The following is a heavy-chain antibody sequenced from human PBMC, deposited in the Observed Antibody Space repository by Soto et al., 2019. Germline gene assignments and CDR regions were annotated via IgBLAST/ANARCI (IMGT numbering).Heavy chain of an antibody. CDR3: ARDSVPAAIRLLDYYYYGMDV. CDR1: GFTFSSYA. CDR2: ISYDGSNK. D-gene: IGHD2-2*01. J-gene: IGHJ6*02. V-gene: IGHV3-30-3*01. Sequence: PGGSLRLSCAASGFTFSSYAMHWVRQAPGKGLEWVAVISYDGSNKYYADSVKGRFTISRDNSKNTLYLQMNSLRAEDTAVYYCARDSVPAAIRLLDYYYYGMDVWGQGTTVTVSS.